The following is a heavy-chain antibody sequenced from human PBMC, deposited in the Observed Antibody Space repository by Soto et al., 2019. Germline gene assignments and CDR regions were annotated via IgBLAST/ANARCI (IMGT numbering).Heavy chain of an antibody. Sequence: EVQLLESGGGLVQPGGSLRLSCAASGFTFSSYAMSWVRQAPGKGLEWGSAISGSGGSTYYAASVKARSTISRDNSKNTLYLQMNCLRAEDTAVYYCAKASPGSSGYYLLRYYYGMDVWGQGTTVTVSS. J-gene: IGHJ6*02. CDR1: GFTFSSYA. CDR3: AKASPGSSGYYLLRYYYGMDV. V-gene: IGHV3-23*01. D-gene: IGHD3-22*01. CDR2: ISGSGGST.